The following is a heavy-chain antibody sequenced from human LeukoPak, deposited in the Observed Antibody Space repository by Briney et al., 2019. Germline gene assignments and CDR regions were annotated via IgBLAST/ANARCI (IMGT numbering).Heavy chain of an antibody. J-gene: IGHJ4*02. Sequence: GGSLRLSCAASGFTFNSYAMYWVRQAPGKGLEWVSGIFGSGGSAHYADSVKGRFAISRDNSKNRVYLQMNSLRAEDTAVYYYAKTATGYSSGHYPGWPVDYWGQGTLVTVSS. V-gene: IGHV3-23*01. CDR2: IFGSGGSA. CDR3: AKTATGYSSGHYPGWPVDY. D-gene: IGHD6-19*01. CDR1: GFTFNSYA.